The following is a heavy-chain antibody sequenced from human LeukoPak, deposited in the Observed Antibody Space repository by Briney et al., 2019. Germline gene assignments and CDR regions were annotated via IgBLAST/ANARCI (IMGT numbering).Heavy chain of an antibody. J-gene: IGHJ5*02. D-gene: IGHD2-2*01. Sequence: PSETLSLTCAVSGYSISSGYYWGWIRQPPGKGLEWIGSIYHSGSTYYNPSLKSRVTISVDTSKNQFSLKLSSVTAADTAVYYCARGEVVVVPAAIRFDPWGQGTPVTVSS. V-gene: IGHV4-38-2*01. CDR3: ARGEVVVVPAAIRFDP. CDR1: GYSISSGYY. CDR2: IYHSGST.